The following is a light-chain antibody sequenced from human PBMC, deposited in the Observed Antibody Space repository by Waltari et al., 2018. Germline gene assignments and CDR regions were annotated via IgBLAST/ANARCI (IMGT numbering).Light chain of an antibody. V-gene: IGLV4-69*01. CDR3: QTGSHGTWV. CDR2: VNSDGSH. CDR1: SGHSSNV. J-gene: IGLJ3*02. Sequence: QLVLTQSPSASASLGASVKLTCTLSSGHSSNVIAWLQEQPGKGPRYLMKVNSDGSHSKGDEIPDRFSGSSSGAERYLTSSSLQSDDEADYYCQTGSHGTWVFGGGTKLTVL.